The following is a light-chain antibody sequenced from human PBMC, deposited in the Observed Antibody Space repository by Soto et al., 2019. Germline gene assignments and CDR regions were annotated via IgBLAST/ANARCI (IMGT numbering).Light chain of an antibody. Sequence: IVWTQYHGTLSLSPGERATLSCRASQSVSSSYLAWYQQKPDQSPRLLIYATSTRAAGIPDRFSGSGSGTDFTLTISRLEPDDVAVYYCQQYDTSPPMYTLGQGTKVDIK. J-gene: IGKJ2*01. CDR3: QQYDTSPPMYT. V-gene: IGKV3-20*01. CDR2: ATS. CDR1: QSVSSSY.